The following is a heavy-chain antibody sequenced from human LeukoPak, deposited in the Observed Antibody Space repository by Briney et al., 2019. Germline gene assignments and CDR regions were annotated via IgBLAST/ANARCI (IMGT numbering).Heavy chain of an antibody. CDR2: ISGSGGST. J-gene: IGHJ4*02. CDR1: GFTFTSYA. D-gene: IGHD6-13*01. V-gene: IGHV3-23*01. CDR3: AKQGYSSSWNHFDY. Sequence: PGGSLRLSCAASGFTFTSYAMSWVRQAPGKGLEWVSAISGSGGSTYYADSVKGRFTTSRDNSKNTLHLQMNSLRAEDTAVYYCAKQGYSSSWNHFDYWGQGTLVTVSS.